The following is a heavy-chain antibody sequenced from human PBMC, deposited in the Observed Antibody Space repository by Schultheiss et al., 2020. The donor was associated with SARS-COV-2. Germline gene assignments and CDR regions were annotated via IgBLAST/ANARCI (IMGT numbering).Heavy chain of an antibody. CDR2: IYYSGST. Sequence: LRLSCAASGFTVSSNYMSWIRQHPGKGLEWIGYIYYSGSTYYNPSLKSLVTISVDTSKNQFSLKLNSVTAADTAVYYCAREIVGATVFQHYGMDVWGQGTTVTVSS. J-gene: IGHJ6*02. CDR3: AREIVGATVFQHYGMDV. D-gene: IGHD1-26*01. CDR1: GFTVSSNY. V-gene: IGHV4-31*01.